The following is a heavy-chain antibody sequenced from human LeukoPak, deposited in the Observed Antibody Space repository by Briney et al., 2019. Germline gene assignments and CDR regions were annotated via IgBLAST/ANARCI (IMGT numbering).Heavy chain of an antibody. CDR2: INHSGST. D-gene: IGHD1-1*01. CDR3: ARETGTRAFDP. Sequence: SETLSLTCAVYGGSFSGYYWSWLRQPPGKGLEWIGEINHSGSTYYNPSLKSRVTISVDMSKNQFSLKLSSVTAADTAVYYCARETGTRAFDPWGQGTLVTVSS. J-gene: IGHJ5*02. V-gene: IGHV4-34*01. CDR1: GGSFSGYY.